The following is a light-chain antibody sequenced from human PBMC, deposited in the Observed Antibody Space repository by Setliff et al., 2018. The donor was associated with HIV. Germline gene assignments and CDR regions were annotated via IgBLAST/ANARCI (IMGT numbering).Light chain of an antibody. Sequence: QSVLTQPASVSGSPGQSITISCTGTSSDVGASDSVSWYQQHPGEAPTLIIYDVYNRPSEDSYRFSVSKSGNTASLTISGLQAADDADYYCHAYTSSGSGVCGTGTKVTVL. CDR2: DVY. CDR3: HAYTSSGSGV. CDR1: SSDVGASDS. J-gene: IGLJ1*01. V-gene: IGLV2-14*03.